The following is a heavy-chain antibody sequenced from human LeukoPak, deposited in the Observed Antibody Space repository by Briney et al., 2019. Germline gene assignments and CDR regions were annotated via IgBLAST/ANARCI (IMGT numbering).Heavy chain of an antibody. D-gene: IGHD3-10*01. CDR1: GFTFSSYS. CDR3: ARDWVHYYGSGSFH. J-gene: IGHJ4*02. V-gene: IGHV3-21*01. Sequence: GGSLRLSCAASGFTFSSYSMNWVRQAPGKGLEWVSSISSSSNYIYYADPVKGRFTISRDNANNSLYLQMNSLRAEDTAVYYCARDWVHYYGSGSFHWGQGTLVTVSS. CDR2: ISSSSNYI.